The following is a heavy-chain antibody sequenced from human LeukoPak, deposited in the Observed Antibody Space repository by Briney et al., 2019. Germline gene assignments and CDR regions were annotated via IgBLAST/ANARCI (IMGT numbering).Heavy chain of an antibody. Sequence: ASVKVSCKASGSTFAGYYVHWVRQAPGQGLEWMGWINPSSGSTDYVQKFQDRVTMTSDTSISIAYMELSRLRSDDTAVYYCARDHLLFRQPPNWFDPWGQGTLVTVSS. J-gene: IGHJ5*02. V-gene: IGHV1-2*02. D-gene: IGHD1-14*01. CDR2: INPSSGST. CDR3: ARDHLLFRQPPNWFDP. CDR1: GSTFAGYY.